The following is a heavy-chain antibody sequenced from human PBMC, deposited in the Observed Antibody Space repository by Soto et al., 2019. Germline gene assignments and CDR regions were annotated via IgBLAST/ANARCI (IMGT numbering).Heavy chain of an antibody. V-gene: IGHV3-23*01. J-gene: IGHJ2*01. CDR2: ISGSGGST. Sequence: EVQLLESGGGLVQPGGSLRLSCAASGFTFSSYAMSWVPQAPGKGLEWVSAISGSGGSTYYADSVKGRFTISRDNSKNSLYLQMNSLRAEDTAVYYCAKYSSSSGQGWYFDLWRRGTLVTVSS. CDR3: AKYSSSSGQGWYFDL. D-gene: IGHD6-6*01. CDR1: GFTFSSYA.